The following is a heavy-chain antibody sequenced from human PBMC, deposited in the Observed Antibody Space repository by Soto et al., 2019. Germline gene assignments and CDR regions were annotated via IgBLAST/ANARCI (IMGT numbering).Heavy chain of an antibody. Sequence: QVQLVESGGGVVQPGRSLRLSCAASGFTFSSYGMHWVRQAPGKGLEWVAVIWYDGSNKYYADSVKGRFTISRDNSKNTLYRQMNSLRAEDTAVYYCARETYGDYYFDYWGQGTLVTVSS. CDR2: IWYDGSNK. CDR1: GFTFSSYG. J-gene: IGHJ4*02. V-gene: IGHV3-33*01. CDR3: ARETYGDYYFDY. D-gene: IGHD4-17*01.